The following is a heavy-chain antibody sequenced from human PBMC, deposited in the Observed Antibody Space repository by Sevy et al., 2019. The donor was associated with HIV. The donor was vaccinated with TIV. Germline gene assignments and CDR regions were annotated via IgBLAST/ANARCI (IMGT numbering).Heavy chain of an antibody. CDR3: ARGEEQLVPFDI. J-gene: IGHJ3*02. CDR2: ISYDGSNK. CDR1: GFTFSSYA. Sequence: GGSLRLSCAASGFTFSSYAMHWVRQAPGKGMEWVAVISYDGSNKYYADSVKGGFTISRDNSKNTLYLQMNGLRAEDTAVYYCARGEEQLVPFDIWGQGTMVTVSS. V-gene: IGHV3-30-3*01. D-gene: IGHD6-6*01.